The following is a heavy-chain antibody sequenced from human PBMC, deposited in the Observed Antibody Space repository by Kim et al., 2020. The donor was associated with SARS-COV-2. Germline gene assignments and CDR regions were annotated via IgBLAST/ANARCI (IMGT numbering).Heavy chain of an antibody. V-gene: IGHV3-21*01. D-gene: IGHD2-21*01. CDR3: SRERFSAIEGGLSFYYM. CDR2: ISSDSTSI. J-gene: IGHJ6*03. Sequence: GGSLRLSCSGSGFFFGYYTMNWVRQAPGKGLEWVSSISSDSTSIKYADSVKGRFTISRDNSKNSLDLQMTSLRVEDTAVYYCSRERFSAIEGGLSFYYM. CDR1: GFFFGYYT.